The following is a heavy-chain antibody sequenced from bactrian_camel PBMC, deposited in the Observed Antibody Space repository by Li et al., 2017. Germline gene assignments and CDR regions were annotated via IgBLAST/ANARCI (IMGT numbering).Heavy chain of an antibody. J-gene: IGHJ7*01. CDR2: IRTDGDT. CDR1: AATANIAS. V-gene: IGHV3S53*01. D-gene: IGHD5*01. Sequence: VQLVESGGDSVQAGGSLRLSCTTSAATANIASMGWFRQAPGKEREVVAAIRTDGDTNYAESVKGRFTISKDKTKNTLSLEMNSLKPEDTAMYYCAAAKKRFWGGGGLPPPRGVDYWGEGTQVTVS.